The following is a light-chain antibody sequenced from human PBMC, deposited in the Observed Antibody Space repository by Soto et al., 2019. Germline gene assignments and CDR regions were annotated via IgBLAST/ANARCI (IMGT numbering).Light chain of an antibody. Sequence: DSQMTRCPSNLSGSVGDRVPITRRASQGISSYLAWYQQKPGKAPKLLIYAASTLQSGVPSRFSGSGSGTDFTLTISSLQPEDFATYYCQQLNSYPLTCGGGTKGDIK. V-gene: IGKV1-9*01. CDR3: QQLNSYPLT. CDR2: AAS. CDR1: QGISSY. J-gene: IGKJ4*01.